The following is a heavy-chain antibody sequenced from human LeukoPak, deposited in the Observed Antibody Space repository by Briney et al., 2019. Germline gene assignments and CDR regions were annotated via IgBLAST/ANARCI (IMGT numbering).Heavy chain of an antibody. CDR2: LSGSGGST. J-gene: IGHJ6*03. CDR1: GFTFSSYA. Sequence: GGSLRLSCAASGFTFSSYAMSWVRQAPGKGLDGVYALSGSGGSTYYADSVKGRFTISRDNSKNTLYLQMNSLRAEDTAVYYCAKGGRGAYYYYYMDVWGKGTTVTVSS. CDR3: AKGGRGAYYYYYMDV. D-gene: IGHD2-15*01. V-gene: IGHV3-23*01.